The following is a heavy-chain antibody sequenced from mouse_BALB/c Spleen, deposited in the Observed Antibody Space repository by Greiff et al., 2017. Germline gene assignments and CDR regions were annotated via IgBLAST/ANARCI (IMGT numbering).Heavy chain of an antibody. D-gene: IGHD1-2*01. CDR1: GYTFTSYW. CDR2: IDPSDSYT. CDR3: ARVHYYGPAWFAY. Sequence: QVQLQQPGAELVKPGASVKLSCKASGYTFTSYWMHWVKQRPGQGLEWIGEIDPSDSYTNYNQKFKGKATLTVDKSSSTAYMQLSSLTSEDSAVYYCARVHYYGPAWFAYWGQGTLVTVSA. V-gene: IGHV1-69*02. J-gene: IGHJ3*01.